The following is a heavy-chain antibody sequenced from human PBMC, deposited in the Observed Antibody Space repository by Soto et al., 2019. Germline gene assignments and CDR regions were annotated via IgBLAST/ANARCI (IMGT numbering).Heavy chain of an antibody. V-gene: IGHV3-74*01. D-gene: IGHD6-13*01. CDR1: GFTFGKYW. CDR3: ARSYASSWSKIDX. J-gene: IGHJ3*01. CDR2: IDSGGSAT. Sequence: GGSLRLSCAASGFTFGKYWMHWVRQAPGKGLEWVARIDSGGSATYYADSVRGRFTTSRDNAENSLYLQMNSLRAEDMSVYFCARSYASSWSKIDXWGQGTMVTVSS.